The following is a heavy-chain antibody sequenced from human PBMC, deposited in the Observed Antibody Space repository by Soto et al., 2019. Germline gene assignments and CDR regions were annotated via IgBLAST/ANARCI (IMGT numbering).Heavy chain of an antibody. Sequence: EVQLLESGGGLVQPGGSLRVSCVASGFTFSDYVMCWVRQAPGKGLEWVSAVSGPGGSTYYADSVKGRFTISRDNSKNTEFLQMNGPRIEDPASLYCGKIIRGDSSKNTFDIWGLGTMVTVSS. CDR2: VSGPGGST. D-gene: IGHD3-10*01. V-gene: IGHV3-23*01. CDR3: GKIIRGDSSKNTFDI. CDR1: GFTFSDYV. J-gene: IGHJ3*02.